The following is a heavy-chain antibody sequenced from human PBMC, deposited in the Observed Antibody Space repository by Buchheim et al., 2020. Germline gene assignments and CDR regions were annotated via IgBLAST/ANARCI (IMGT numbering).Heavy chain of an antibody. J-gene: IGHJ4*02. CDR1: GFSFSAFA. CDR3: AKRSSYSSSPFFDY. V-gene: IGHV3-23*01. Sequence: EVQLLESGGDLVQPGGSLRLSCAASGFSFSAFAMSWVRQAPGKGLEWVSAVRDSGRDTYYADSVKGRVTVPKDTSKNMMFLQMSGLRAEDTAVYYCAKRSSYSSSPFFDYWGRGT. D-gene: IGHD6-19*01. CDR2: VRDSGRDT.